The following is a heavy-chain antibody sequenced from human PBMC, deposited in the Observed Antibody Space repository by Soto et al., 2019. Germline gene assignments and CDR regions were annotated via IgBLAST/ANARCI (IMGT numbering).Heavy chain of an antibody. V-gene: IGHV4-34*01. D-gene: IGHD2-15*01. CDR1: GGSFSGYY. J-gene: IGHJ4*02. CDR3: ARGRGLDIVVVVAAPFDY. CDR2: INHSGST. Sequence: QVQLQQWGAGLLKPSETLSLTCAVYGGSFSGYYWSWIRQPPGKGLEWSGEINHSGSTNYNPSLKSRVTISVDTSKNQFSLKLSSVTAADTAVYYCARGRGLDIVVVVAAPFDYWGQGTLVTVSS.